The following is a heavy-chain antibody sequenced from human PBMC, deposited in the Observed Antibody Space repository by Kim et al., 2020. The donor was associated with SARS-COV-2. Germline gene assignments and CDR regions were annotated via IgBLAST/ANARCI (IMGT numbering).Heavy chain of an antibody. CDR3: ARDSYIWGSYRYGGYHWFDP. J-gene: IGHJ5*02. V-gene: IGHV3-21*01. Sequence: GGSLRLSCAASGFTFSSYSMNWVRQAPGKGLEWVSSISSSSSYIYYADSVKGRFTISRDNAKNSLYLQMNSLRAEDTAVYYCARDSYIWGSYRYGGYHWFDPWGQGTLVTVSS. D-gene: IGHD3-16*02. CDR2: ISSSSSYI. CDR1: GFTFSSYS.